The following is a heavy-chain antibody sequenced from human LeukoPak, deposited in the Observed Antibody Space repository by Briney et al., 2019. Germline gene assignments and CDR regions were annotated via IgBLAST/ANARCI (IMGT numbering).Heavy chain of an antibody. CDR3: ARPDNYYDSSGYYYDY. CDR1: GFTFSSYS. Sequence: GGSLRLSCAASGFTFSSYSMNWVRQAPGKGLEWVSYISSSSSTIYRFTISRDNAKNSLYLQMNSLRAEDTAVYYCARPDNYYDSSGYYYDYWGQGTLVTVSS. CDR2: ISSSSSTI. J-gene: IGHJ4*02. D-gene: IGHD3-22*01. V-gene: IGHV3-48*01.